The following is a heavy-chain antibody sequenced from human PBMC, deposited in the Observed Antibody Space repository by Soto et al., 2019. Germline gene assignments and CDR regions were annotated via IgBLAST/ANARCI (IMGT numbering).Heavy chain of an antibody. CDR2: IKEDGSEK. CDR1: GFTFRSYG. J-gene: IGHJ4*01. CDR3: AFGRVPAAI. Sequence: EVQLVEAGGGLVQPGGSLRLSCAASGFTFRSYGMSWVRQAPGKGLEWVANIKEDGSEKYYVDSVKGRFTISRDNAKNSLYLQMNSRRVEDTAVYYCAFGRVPAAIGGHGTLVTVSS. D-gene: IGHD2-2*01. V-gene: IGHV3-7*01.